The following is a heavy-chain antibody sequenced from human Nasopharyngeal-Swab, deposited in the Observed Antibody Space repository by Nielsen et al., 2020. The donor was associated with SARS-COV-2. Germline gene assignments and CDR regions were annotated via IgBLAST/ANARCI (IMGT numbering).Heavy chain of an antibody. Sequence: GGSLRLSCAASGFTFSSYSMNWVRQAPGKGPEWVSSISSSSSYIYYADSVKGRFTISRDNAKNSLYLQMNSLRAEDTAVYYCARADSSSWYFDYWGQGTLVTVSS. V-gene: IGHV3-21*01. CDR1: GFTFSSYS. D-gene: IGHD6-13*01. J-gene: IGHJ4*02. CDR3: ARADSSSWYFDY. CDR2: ISSSSSYI.